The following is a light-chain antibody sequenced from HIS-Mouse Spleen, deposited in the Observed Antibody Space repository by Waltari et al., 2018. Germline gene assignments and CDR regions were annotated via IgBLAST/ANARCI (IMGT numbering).Light chain of an antibody. J-gene: IGLJ3*02. Sequence: QSALTQPRSVSGSPGQSVTISCPGTSSYVGGYNNVSWYQQHPGKAPKLMIYDVSKRPSGVPDRFSGSKSGNTASLTISGLQAEDEADYYCCSYAGSYTWVFGGGTKLTVL. CDR1: SSYVGGYNN. CDR3: CSYAGSYTWV. V-gene: IGLV2-11*02. CDR2: DVS.